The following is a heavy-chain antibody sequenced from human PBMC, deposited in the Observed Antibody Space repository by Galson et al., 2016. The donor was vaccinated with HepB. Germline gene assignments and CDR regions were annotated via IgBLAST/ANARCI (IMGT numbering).Heavy chain of an antibody. CDR3: TRPRVTSSRGDWYFDL. D-gene: IGHD2-2*01. J-gene: IGHJ2*01. Sequence: SLRLSCAASGFTFSGSAMHWVRQASGKGLEWVGRIRNKANSYATAYVPSVKGRFTISRDDSKNTAYLQMNSLKTEDTAVYYCTRPRVTSSRGDWYFDLWGRGTLVTVSS. CDR1: GFTFSGSA. V-gene: IGHV3-73*01. CDR2: IRNKANSYAT.